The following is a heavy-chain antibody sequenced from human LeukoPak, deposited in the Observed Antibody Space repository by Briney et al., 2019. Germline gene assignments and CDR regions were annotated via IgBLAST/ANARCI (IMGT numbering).Heavy chain of an antibody. J-gene: IGHJ4*02. D-gene: IGHD3-22*01. V-gene: IGHV4-39*01. CDR3: ARVPIGYYYDSSGSNDY. CDR1: GYSISSSSYY. Sequence: SETLSLTCTVSGYSISSSSYYWGWIRQPPGKGLEWIGSIYYSGSTYYNPSLKSRVTISVDTSKNQFSLKLSSVTAADTAVYYCARVPIGYYYDSSGSNDYWGQGTLVTVSS. CDR2: IYYSGST.